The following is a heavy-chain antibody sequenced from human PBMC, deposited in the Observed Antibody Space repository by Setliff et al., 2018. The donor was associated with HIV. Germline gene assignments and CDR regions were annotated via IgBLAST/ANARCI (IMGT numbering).Heavy chain of an antibody. J-gene: IGHJ6*03. V-gene: IGHV3-30*02. Sequence: GGSLRLSCAASGFTFSTYWMSLVRQAPGNGLEWVAFIRNDGSNENYADSVKGRFTISRDNAKNSLYLQMNGLRAEDTAVYYCAKRGFYSYGKPGYYYYYYYMDVCGKGTTVTVSS. CDR1: GFTFSTYW. CDR3: AKRGFYSYGKPGYYYYYYYMDV. D-gene: IGHD5-18*01. CDR2: IRNDGSNE.